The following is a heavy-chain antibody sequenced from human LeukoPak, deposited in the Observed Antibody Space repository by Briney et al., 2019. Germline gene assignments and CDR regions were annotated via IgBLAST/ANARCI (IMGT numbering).Heavy chain of an antibody. CDR2: ISSSSSHI. CDR3: ARAPRGTVTHDY. V-gene: IGHV3-21*01. J-gene: IGHJ4*02. D-gene: IGHD4-17*01. CDR1: GFTFSSYS. Sequence: GGSLRLSCAASGFTFSSYSMTWVRQAPGKGLEWVSSISSSSSHIYYADSVKGRFTISRDNAKNSLYLQMNSLRAEDTAVYYCARAPRGTVTHDYWGQGTLVTVSS.